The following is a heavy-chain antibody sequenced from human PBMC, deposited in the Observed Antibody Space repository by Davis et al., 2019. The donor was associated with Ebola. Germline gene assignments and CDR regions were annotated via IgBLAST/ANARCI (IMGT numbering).Heavy chain of an antibody. V-gene: IGHV1-2*06. CDR3: AILLWFGELLFPFDY. J-gene: IGHJ4*02. CDR1: GYTFAAHY. D-gene: IGHD3-10*01. Sequence: ASVKVSCKASGYTFAAHYIHWVRQAPGQGLEWMGRINPNFGGKIYAQKFQDRVTLTIDTSINTAYMELSSLRSEDTAVYYCAILLWFGELLFPFDYWGQGTLVTVSS. CDR2: INPNFGGK.